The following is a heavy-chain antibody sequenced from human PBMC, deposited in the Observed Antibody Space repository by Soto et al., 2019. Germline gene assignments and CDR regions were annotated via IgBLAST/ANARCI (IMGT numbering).Heavy chain of an antibody. CDR3: ARDLRVAAAGISGWFDP. CDR2: IYYSGST. CDR1: GGSISSGGYY. D-gene: IGHD6-13*01. Sequence: ASETLSLTCTVSGGSISSGGYYWSWIRQHPGKGLEWIGYIYYSGSTYYNPSLKSRVTISVDTSKNQFSLKLSSVTAADTAVYYCARDLRVAAAGISGWFDPWGQGTQVTVSS. V-gene: IGHV4-31*03. J-gene: IGHJ5*02.